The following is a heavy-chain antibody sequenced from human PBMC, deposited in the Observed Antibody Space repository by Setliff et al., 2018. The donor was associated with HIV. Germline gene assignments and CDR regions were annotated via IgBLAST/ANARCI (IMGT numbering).Heavy chain of an antibody. V-gene: IGHV4-38-2*02. D-gene: IGHD1-26*01. CDR1: GYSISSGYY. Sequence: SETLSLTCTVSGYSISSGYYWGWIRQPPGKGLEWIGSIYHSGITYYNSSLKSRVSISVDTSKNQFSLNLTSVTAADTAVYYCARLGYSGSLVGAFDIWGQGTMVTVSS. CDR3: ARLGYSGSLVGAFDI. CDR2: IYHSGIT. J-gene: IGHJ3*02.